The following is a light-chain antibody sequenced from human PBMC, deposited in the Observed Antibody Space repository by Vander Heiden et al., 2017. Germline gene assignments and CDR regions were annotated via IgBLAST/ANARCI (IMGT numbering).Light chain of an antibody. CDR1: QSISNY. CDR3: QQSYSIPLT. Sequence: DIQMTQSPSSLSASVGDRVTITCRASQSISNYLNWYQQKPGKAPKFLIFAASSLQSGVPVRFSGSGSGTDFTLTISSLQPEDFATYYCQQSYSIPLTFRAGIKVEIK. J-gene: IGKJ4*01. CDR2: AAS. V-gene: IGKV1-39*01.